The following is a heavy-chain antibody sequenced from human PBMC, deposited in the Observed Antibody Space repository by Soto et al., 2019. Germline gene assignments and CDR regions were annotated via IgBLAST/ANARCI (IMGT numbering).Heavy chain of an antibody. J-gene: IGHJ4*02. CDR2: INHSGST. V-gene: IGHV4-34*01. Sequence: SETLSLTCAVYGGSFSGYYWSWIRQPPGKGLEWIGEINHSGSTNYNPSLKSRVTISVDTSKNQFSLKLSSVTAADTAVYYCARGGITGITGAGPNFDYWGQGTLVTVSS. CDR3: ARGGITGITGAGPNFDY. CDR1: GGSFSGYY. D-gene: IGHD1-7*01.